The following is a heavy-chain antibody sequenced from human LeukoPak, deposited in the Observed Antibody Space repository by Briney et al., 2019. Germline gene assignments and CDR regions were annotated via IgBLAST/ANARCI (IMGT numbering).Heavy chain of an antibody. Sequence: SETLSLTCTVSGGSISSYYWSWIRQPPGKGLEWIGYIYYSGSTNYNPSLKSRVTISVDTSKNQFSLKLSSVTAADTAVYYCARGGLGESRDYYYYYYMDVWGKGTTVTVSS. D-gene: IGHD1-26*01. J-gene: IGHJ6*03. V-gene: IGHV4-59*01. CDR1: GGSISSYY. CDR2: IYYSGST. CDR3: ARGGLGESRDYYYYYYMDV.